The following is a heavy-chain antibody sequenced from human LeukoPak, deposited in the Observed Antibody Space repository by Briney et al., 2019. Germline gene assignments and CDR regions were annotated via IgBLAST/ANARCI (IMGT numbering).Heavy chain of an antibody. Sequence: PSETLSLTCTVSGYSISSGYYWSWIRQPPGKGLEYIGEINHSGITNYNPSLMSRVTISVDTSKNQFSLKLSSVTAADTAVYYCATVSDSSSWNYYYYMDVWGKGTTVTISS. CDR3: ATVSDSSSWNYYYYMDV. D-gene: IGHD6-13*01. J-gene: IGHJ6*03. V-gene: IGHV4-38-2*02. CDR2: INHSGIT. CDR1: GYSISSGYY.